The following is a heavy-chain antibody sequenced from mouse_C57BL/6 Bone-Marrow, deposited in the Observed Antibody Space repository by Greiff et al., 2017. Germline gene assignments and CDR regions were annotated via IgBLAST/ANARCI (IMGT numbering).Heavy chain of an antibody. CDR1: GFTFSDYG. CDR3: ARLRSYCDY. CDR2: ISSGRSTI. J-gene: IGHJ2*01. Sequence: EVKLMESGGGLVKPGGSLKLSCAASGFTFSDYGMPWVRQAPEKGLEWVAYISSGRSTIYYADTVKGRFTISRDNAKHTLFLRITSLRSEDTAMYYCARLRSYCDYWGQGTTLTVSS. V-gene: IGHV5-17*01. D-gene: IGHD1-1*01.